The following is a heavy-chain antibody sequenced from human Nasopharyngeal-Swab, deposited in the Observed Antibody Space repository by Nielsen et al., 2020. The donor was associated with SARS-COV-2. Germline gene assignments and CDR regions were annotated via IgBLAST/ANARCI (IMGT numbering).Heavy chain of an antibody. V-gene: IGHV4-59*01. CDR3: ARDRGIFQYYYYGMDV. D-gene: IGHD3-10*01. Sequence: WIRQPPGQGLEWIGYIYYSGSTNYNPSLKSRVTISVDTSKNQFSLKLSSVTAADTAVYYCARDRGIFQYYYYGMDVWGQGTTVTVSS. CDR2: IYYSGST. J-gene: IGHJ6*02.